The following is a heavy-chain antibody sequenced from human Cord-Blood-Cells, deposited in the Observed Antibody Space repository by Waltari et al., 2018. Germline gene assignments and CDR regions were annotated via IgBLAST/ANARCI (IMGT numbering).Heavy chain of an antibody. CDR3: AKDRRSYYYFDY. CDR2: ISGSGGST. D-gene: IGHD1-26*01. V-gene: IGHV3-23*01. Sequence: EVQLLESGGGLVQPGGSLRLSCAASGFTFSSYAMSWVRQAPGKGLELVSVISGSGGSTYYADSVKGRFTISRDNSKNTLYLQMNSLRAEDTAVYYCAKDRRSYYYFDYWGQGTLVTVSS. CDR1: GFTFSSYA. J-gene: IGHJ4*02.